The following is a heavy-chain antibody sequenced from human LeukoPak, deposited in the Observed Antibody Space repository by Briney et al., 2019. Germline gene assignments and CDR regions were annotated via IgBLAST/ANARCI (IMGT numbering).Heavy chain of an antibody. CDR2: VSGSGGST. Sequence: GGSLRLSCAASGFTFSTYDMTWVRQAPGKGLEWVSSVSGSGGSTYYADSVKGRFTTSRDNSKNTLYLQMNGLRAEDTAVYYCAKDLAAVPGNKYFAYWGQGTLVAVSS. V-gene: IGHV3-23*01. CDR1: GFTFSTYD. J-gene: IGHJ4*02. CDR3: AKDLAAVPGNKYFAY. D-gene: IGHD6-19*01.